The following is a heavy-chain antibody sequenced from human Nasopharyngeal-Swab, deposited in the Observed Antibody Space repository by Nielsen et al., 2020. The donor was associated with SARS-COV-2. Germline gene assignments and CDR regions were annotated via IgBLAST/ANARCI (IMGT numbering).Heavy chain of an antibody. CDR2: IYYSGST. CDR3: ARHDWAYYDILTGYVVNAFDI. CDR1: GGSISSYY. V-gene: IGHV4-59*08. Sequence: SETLSLTCTVSGGSISSYYWSWIRQPPGKGLEWIGYIYYSGSTNYNPFLKSRVTISVDTSKNQFSLKLSSVTAADTAVYYCARHDWAYYDILTGYVVNAFDIWGQGTMVTVSS. J-gene: IGHJ3*02. D-gene: IGHD3-9*01.